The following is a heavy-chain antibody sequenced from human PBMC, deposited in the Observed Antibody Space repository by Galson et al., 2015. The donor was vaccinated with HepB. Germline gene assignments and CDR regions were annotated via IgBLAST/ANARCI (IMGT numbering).Heavy chain of an antibody. CDR1: GFSIRSHY. CDR2: IHGGNKR. CDR3: AQLGTGY. Sequence: SLRLSCAASGFSIRSHYMNWVRQAPGKGPEWVSVIHGGNKRYYADAVKGRFTLSRDDSINTLYLQMNSLRAEDTAVYYCAQLGTGYWGQGTPVTVSS. J-gene: IGHJ4*02. D-gene: IGHD6-13*01. V-gene: IGHV3-53*01.